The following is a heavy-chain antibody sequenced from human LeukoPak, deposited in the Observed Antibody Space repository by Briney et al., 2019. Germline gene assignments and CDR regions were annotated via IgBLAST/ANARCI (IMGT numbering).Heavy chain of an antibody. CDR2: ISGSGGST. CDR1: GFTFSSYA. D-gene: IGHD3-22*01. V-gene: IGHV3-23*01. Sequence: EGSLRLSCAASGFTFSSYAMSWVRQAPGKGLEWVSAISGSGGSTYYADSVKGRFTISRDNSKNTLYLQMNSLRAEDTAVYYCAKGPSRLIYYDSSGYYDYWGQGTLVTVSS. CDR3: AKGPSRLIYYDSSGYYDY. J-gene: IGHJ4*02.